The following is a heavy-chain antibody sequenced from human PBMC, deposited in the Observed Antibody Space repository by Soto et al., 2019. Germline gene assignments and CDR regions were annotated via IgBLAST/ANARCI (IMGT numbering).Heavy chain of an antibody. J-gene: IGHJ6*03. CDR2: ISGSGGST. D-gene: IGHD2-2*01. CDR1: GFTFSSYA. CDR3: SKGGGYCSSTSCYVRVYYYYMDV. Sequence: GGSLRLSCAASGFTFSSYAMSWVRQAPGKGLEWVSAISGSGGSTYYADSVKGRFTISRDNSKNTLYLQMNSLRAEDTAVYYCSKGGGYCSSTSCYVRVYYYYMDVWGKGTTVTVSS. V-gene: IGHV3-23*01.